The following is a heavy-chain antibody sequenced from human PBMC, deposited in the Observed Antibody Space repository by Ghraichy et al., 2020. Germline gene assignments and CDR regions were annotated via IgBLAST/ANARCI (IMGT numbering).Heavy chain of an antibody. J-gene: IGHJ4*02. Sequence: ASVKVSCKASDYIFASSGFNWVRQAPGQGLEWISWTGLYNGDTNYAEKFQGRVTVTRDTSTATAYMELRSLRSDDTAVYYCARGGPYGSEYFDDWGQGTLVTVSS. CDR1: DYIFASSG. D-gene: IGHD3-10*01. CDR3: ARGGPYGSEYFDD. CDR2: TGLYNGDT. V-gene: IGHV1-18*01.